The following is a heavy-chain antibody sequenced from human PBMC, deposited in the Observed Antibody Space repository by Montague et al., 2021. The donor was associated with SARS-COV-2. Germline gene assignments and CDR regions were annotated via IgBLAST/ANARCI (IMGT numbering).Heavy chain of an antibody. Sequence: SETLSLTCTVSGGSISSYYWSWIRQPPGKGLEWIGYIYYSGSTNYNPSXXSRVTISVDTSKNQFSLKLSSVTAADTAVYYCARAPVAQITFFGVVTAMDYWGQGTLVTVSS. CDR2: IYYSGST. CDR3: ARAPVAQITFFGVVTAMDY. D-gene: IGHD3-3*01. CDR1: GGSISSYY. V-gene: IGHV4-59*01. J-gene: IGHJ4*02.